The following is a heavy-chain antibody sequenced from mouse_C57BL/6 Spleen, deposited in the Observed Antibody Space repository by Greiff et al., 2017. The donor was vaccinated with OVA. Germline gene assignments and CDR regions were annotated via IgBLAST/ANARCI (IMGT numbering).Heavy chain of an antibody. V-gene: IGHV1-64*01. J-gene: IGHJ1*03. D-gene: IGHD1-1*01. CDR3: APTPGVVAPTAFDV. Sequence: QVQLQQPGAELVKPGASVKLSCKASGYTFTSYWMHWVKQRPGQGLEWIGMIHPNSGSTNYNEKFKSKATLTVDKSSSTAYMQLSSLTSEDSAVYYSAPTPGVVAPTAFDVWGTGTTVTVSS. CDR1: GYTFTSYW. CDR2: IHPNSGST.